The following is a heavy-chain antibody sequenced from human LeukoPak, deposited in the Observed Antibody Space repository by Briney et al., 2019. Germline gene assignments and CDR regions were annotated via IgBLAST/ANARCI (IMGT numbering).Heavy chain of an antibody. D-gene: IGHD3-9*01. CDR1: GGTFSSYA. CDR2: IIPIFGKA. CDR3: ARDKTIFGPPAWFDP. Sequence: SVKVSCKASGGTFSSYAISWVRQAPGQGLEWMGRIIPIFGKANYAQKFQGRVTITTDESTSTAYMELSSLRSEDTAVYYCARDKTIFGPPAWFDPWGQGTLVTVSS. J-gene: IGHJ5*02. V-gene: IGHV1-69*05.